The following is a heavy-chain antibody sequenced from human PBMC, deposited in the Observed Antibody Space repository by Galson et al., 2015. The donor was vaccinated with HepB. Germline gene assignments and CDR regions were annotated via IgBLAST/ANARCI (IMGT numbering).Heavy chain of an antibody. V-gene: IGHV3-48*01. D-gene: IGHD2-15*01. Sequence: SLRLSCAASGFTFSSYSMNWVRQAPGKGLEWASYISSSSSTIYYADSVKGRFTISRDNAKNSLYLQMNSLRAEDTAVYYCAREKRGYCSGGSCYGEGYWGQGTLVTVSS. CDR2: ISSSSSTI. J-gene: IGHJ4*02. CDR3: AREKRGYCSGGSCYGEGY. CDR1: GFTFSSYS.